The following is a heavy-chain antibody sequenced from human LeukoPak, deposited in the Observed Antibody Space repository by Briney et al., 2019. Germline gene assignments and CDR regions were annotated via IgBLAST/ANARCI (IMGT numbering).Heavy chain of an antibody. CDR2: ISGSGGST. V-gene: IGHV3-23*01. CDR1: GFTFSSYA. Sequence: PGGSLRLSCAASGFTFSSYAMSWVRQAPGKGLEWVSTISGSGGSTYYADSVKGRFTISRDNSKNTLYLQMNSLRAEDAALYYCANNHGGGSNSPLNWFDPWGQGTLVTVSS. J-gene: IGHJ5*02. CDR3: ANNHGGGSNSPLNWFDP. D-gene: IGHD1-26*01.